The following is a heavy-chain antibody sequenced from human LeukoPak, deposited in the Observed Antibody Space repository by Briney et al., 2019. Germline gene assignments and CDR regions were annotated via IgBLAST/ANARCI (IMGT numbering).Heavy chain of an antibody. CDR1: GFTFSKTW. CDR3: RFYTSGSDY. J-gene: IGHJ4*02. CDR2: INQDGGAI. V-gene: IGHV3-7*03. D-gene: IGHD3-22*01. Sequence: GSLRLSCIGSGFTFSKTWMMWVRQAPGKGLEWVANINQDGGAISYVDSVKGRFTISRDNAKNSLFLQMNSLRVEDTAVYYCRFYTSGSDYWGQGTLVTVSS.